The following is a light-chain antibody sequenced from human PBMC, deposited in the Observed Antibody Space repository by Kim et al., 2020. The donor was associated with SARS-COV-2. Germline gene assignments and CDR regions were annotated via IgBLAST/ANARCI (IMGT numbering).Light chain of an antibody. V-gene: IGLV3-19*01. Sequence: SSELTQDPAVSVALGQTVRITCQGDSLRNFYASWYQQKPRQAPVLVIYGEDNRPSGIPDRFSGSNSGNTASLTITGTQAADEVDYYCTSWDSSGNHHVFGTGTKVTVL. J-gene: IGLJ1*01. CDR3: TSWDSSGNHHV. CDR2: GED. CDR1: SLRNFY.